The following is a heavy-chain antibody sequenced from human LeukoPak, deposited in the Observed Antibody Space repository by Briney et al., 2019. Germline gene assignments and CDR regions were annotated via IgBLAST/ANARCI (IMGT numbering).Heavy chain of an antibody. V-gene: IGHV4-4*02. CDR2: IYHSGST. CDR1: GGSVSSSNW. Sequence: PSETPSLTCAVSGGSVSSSNWWSWVRQPPGKGLEWIGEIYHSGSTNYNPSLKSRVTISVDKSKNQFSLKLSSVTAADTAVYYCASSIRYSGYEADYWGQGTLVTVSS. J-gene: IGHJ4*02. D-gene: IGHD5-12*01. CDR3: ASSIRYSGYEADY.